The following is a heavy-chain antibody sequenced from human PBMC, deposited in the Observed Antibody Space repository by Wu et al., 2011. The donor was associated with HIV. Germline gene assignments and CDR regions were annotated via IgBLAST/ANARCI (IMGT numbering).Heavy chain of an antibody. Sequence: QVQLVQSGAEVKKPGSSVKVTCKASGGTFNTYAISWVRQAPGQGLEWMGGIIPIFGTANNAQKFQGRVTITADKSATTVYMELRSLRSEDTAMYYCARSGVSAEYYFYYMNVWGKGTTVTVSS. D-gene: IGHD2-2*01. J-gene: IGHJ6*03. CDR3: ARSGVSAEYYFYYMNV. CDR2: IIPIFGTA. V-gene: IGHV1-69*06. CDR1: GGTFNTYA.